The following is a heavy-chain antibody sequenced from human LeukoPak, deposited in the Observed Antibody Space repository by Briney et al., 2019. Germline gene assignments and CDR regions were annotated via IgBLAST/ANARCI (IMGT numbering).Heavy chain of an antibody. D-gene: IGHD3-16*01. Sequence: SETLSLTCTVSGGSISSYYWSWIRQPPGKGLEWIGYIYYSGSTNYNPSLKSRVTISVDTSKNQFSLKLSSVTAADTAVYYWAREGGGTNAFDIWGQGTMVTVSS. CDR1: GGSISSYY. CDR2: IYYSGST. J-gene: IGHJ3*02. V-gene: IGHV4-59*01. CDR3: AREGGGTNAFDI.